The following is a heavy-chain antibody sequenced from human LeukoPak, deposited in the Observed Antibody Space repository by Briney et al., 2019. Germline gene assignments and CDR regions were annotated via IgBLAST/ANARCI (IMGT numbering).Heavy chain of an antibody. CDR2: FYRGDDR. D-gene: IGHD3-10*01. J-gene: IGHJ4*02. Sequence: GGSLRLSCAASGFSVSSTYMTWVRQAPGKGLEWVSIFYRGDDRHYADSVEGRFTISRDNSKNTLSLQMNNVRVEDTAVYYCARGGGSENHYAPWYFDYWGQGALVTVSA. CDR1: GFSVSSTY. CDR3: ARGGGSENHYAPWYFDY. V-gene: IGHV3-53*01.